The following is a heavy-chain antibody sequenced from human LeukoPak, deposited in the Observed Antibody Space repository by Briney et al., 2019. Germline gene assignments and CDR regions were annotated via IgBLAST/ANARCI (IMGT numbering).Heavy chain of an antibody. D-gene: IGHD2-21*02. J-gene: IGHJ4*02. CDR2: ISAYNGNT. CDR1: GYTFTSYG. CDR3: ARSPPYCGGDCYPTIDY. Sequence: GASVKVSCKASGYTFTSYGISWVRQAPGQGLEWMGWISAYNGNTNYARKLQGRVTMTTDTSTSTAYMELRSLRSDDTAVYYCARSPPYCGGDCYPTIDYWGQGTLVTVSS. V-gene: IGHV1-18*01.